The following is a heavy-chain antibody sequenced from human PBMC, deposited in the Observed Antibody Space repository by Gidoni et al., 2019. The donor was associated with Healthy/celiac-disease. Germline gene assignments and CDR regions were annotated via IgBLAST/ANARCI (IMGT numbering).Heavy chain of an antibody. Sequence: QVQLVESGGGVVQPGRSLRLSCAASVFTFSSYVMHWVRQAPGKGLEWVAVISYDGSNKYYADSVKGRFTISRDNSKNTLYLQMNSLRAEDTAVYYCAKEYSDIVVVPANNWFDPWGQGTLVTVSS. CDR2: ISYDGSNK. D-gene: IGHD2-2*01. CDR3: AKEYSDIVVVPANNWFDP. V-gene: IGHV3-30*18. J-gene: IGHJ5*02. CDR1: VFTFSSYV.